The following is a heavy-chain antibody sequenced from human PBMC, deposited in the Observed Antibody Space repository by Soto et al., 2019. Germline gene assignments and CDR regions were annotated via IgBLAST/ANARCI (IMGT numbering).Heavy chain of an antibody. CDR3: AKASTGFDY. V-gene: IGHV3-7*01. CDR1: GFIFSNYW. Sequence: GGSLRLSCAASGFIFSNYWVSWVRQTPGKGLEWVASINQGGSERSFVDSVKGRFTISRDNAKNSLYLQLNSLRAEDTAVYYCAKASTGFDYWGQGTMVTVSS. D-gene: IGHD6-25*01. J-gene: IGHJ4*02. CDR2: INQGGSER.